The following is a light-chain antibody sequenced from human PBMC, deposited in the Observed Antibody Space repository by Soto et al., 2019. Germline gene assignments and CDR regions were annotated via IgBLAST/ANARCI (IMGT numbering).Light chain of an antibody. V-gene: IGKV3-15*01. Sequence: EIVMTQSPATLSVSPGETATLSCRASQSVSSKLAWYQQKPGQAPRLLIYDASIRATGIPDRFIGSWSGTEFNLTITSLQSEDFAVYYCQRYSDWPPWTFGQGTKVEIK. J-gene: IGKJ1*01. CDR1: QSVSSK. CDR3: QRYSDWPPWT. CDR2: DAS.